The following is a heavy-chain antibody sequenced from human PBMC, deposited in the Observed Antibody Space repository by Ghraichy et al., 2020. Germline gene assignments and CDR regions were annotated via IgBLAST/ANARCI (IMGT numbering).Heavy chain of an antibody. J-gene: IGHJ3*01. D-gene: IGHD3-22*01. V-gene: IGHV3-15*07. Sequence: GGSLRLSCAASGFTLSDAWMKWVRQAPGKGLEGVGHIKANAEGGTTAYTAAVKGRFIISRDDKKNIVYLQMSSLKTEDSAVYYCSRGHYEFWGQGTMVTVSP. CDR2: IKANAEGGTT. CDR3: SRGHYEF. CDR1: GFTLSDAW.